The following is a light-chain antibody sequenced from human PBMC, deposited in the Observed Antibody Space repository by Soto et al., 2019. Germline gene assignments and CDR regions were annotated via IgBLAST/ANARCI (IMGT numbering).Light chain of an antibody. CDR2: KAS. Sequence: DIQMTQSPSTLSASVGDRVTITCRASQSISTWLVWYQQKPGTAPKLLIYKASTLESGVSSRFSVSRSGTEFTLTVSSLQPDDFATYYCQQYNDSFPYTFGQGTKLEIK. CDR3: QQYNDSFPYT. CDR1: QSISTW. V-gene: IGKV1-5*03. J-gene: IGKJ2*01.